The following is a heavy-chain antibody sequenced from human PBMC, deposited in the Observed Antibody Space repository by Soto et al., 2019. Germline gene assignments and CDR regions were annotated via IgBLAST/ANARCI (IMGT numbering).Heavy chain of an antibody. CDR1: GGTFSSYA. J-gene: IGHJ4*02. D-gene: IGHD3-10*01. CDR2: IIPIFGTA. CDR3: ADPYGSGSYYNGFDY. Sequence: QVQLVQSGAEVKKPGSSVKVSCKASGGTFSSYAISWVRQAPGQGLEWMGGIIPIFGTANYAQKFQGRVTITADESTSAAYMERSRLRSDDTAVYYCADPYGSGSYYNGFDYWGQRTLVTVSS. V-gene: IGHV1-69*12.